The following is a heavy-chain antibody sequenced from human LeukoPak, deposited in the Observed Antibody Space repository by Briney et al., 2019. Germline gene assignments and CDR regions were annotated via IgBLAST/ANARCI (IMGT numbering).Heavy chain of an antibody. CDR2: SNAGNGNT. CDR1: GYTFTSYA. D-gene: IGHD2/OR15-2a*01. V-gene: IGHV1-3*02. CDR3: ARASMTRDAFDI. Sequence: ASVKVSCKASGYTFTSYAMHWVRQAPGQRLEWMGWSNAGNGNTKYSQEFQGRVTITRNTSISTAYMELSSLRSEDTAVYYCARASMTRDAFDIWGQGTMVTVSS. J-gene: IGHJ3*02.